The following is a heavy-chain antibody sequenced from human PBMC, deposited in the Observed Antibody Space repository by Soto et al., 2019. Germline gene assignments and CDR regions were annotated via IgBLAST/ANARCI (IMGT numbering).Heavy chain of an antibody. CDR3: ARVATRLQSMEVLEY. J-gene: IGHJ4*02. Sequence: ESGGGVVQPGTSLRLSCKASGFIFRDYLIHWVRQAPGKGLEWLAVLSFDGTAEYYADSTRGRFTISRDIPKSTTYLVINNVRRDDTAMYYCARVATRLQSMEVLEYWGQGTLVTDPS. V-gene: IGHV3-30*03. D-gene: IGHD2-21*02. CDR1: GFIFRDYL. CDR2: LSFDGTAE.